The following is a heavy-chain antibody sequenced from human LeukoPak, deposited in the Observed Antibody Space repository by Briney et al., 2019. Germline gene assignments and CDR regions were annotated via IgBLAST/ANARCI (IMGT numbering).Heavy chain of an antibody. D-gene: IGHD2-21*02. Sequence: GGSLRLSCAASGFTFSSYSMNWVRQAPGKGLEWVSFISSSSSTIYYADSVKGRFTISRDNAKNSPYLQMNSLTVEDTAVYYCTRGDPDYWGQGTLVTVSS. J-gene: IGHJ4*02. V-gene: IGHV3-48*04. CDR2: ISSSSSTI. CDR1: GFTFSSYS. CDR3: TRGDPDY.